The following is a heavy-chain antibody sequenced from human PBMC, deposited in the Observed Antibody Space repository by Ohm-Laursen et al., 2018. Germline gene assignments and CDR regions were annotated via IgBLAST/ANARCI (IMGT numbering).Heavy chain of an antibody. CDR3: ARDRCGSNCYYIMDV. CDR1: GFTVSSNY. V-gene: IGHV3-53*01. CDR2: MYSGGST. Sequence: SLRLSCSASGFTVSSNYMNWVRQAPGKGLEWVSIMYSGGSTYYTDSVKGRFTISRDTSKNTLYLQMNSLRDEDTAVYYCARDRCGSNCYYIMDVWGQGTTVTVSS. D-gene: IGHD2-21*01. J-gene: IGHJ6*02.